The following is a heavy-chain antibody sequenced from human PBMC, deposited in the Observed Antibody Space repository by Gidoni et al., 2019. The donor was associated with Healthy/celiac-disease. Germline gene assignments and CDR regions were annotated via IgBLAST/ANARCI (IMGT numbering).Heavy chain of an antibody. J-gene: IGHJ4*02. D-gene: IGHD3-22*01. V-gene: IGHV5-51*01. CDR3: ARGGYYDSSGFDY. CDR2: IFPGDSDT. Sequence: EVQLVQSGAEVKKPGESLKISCKGSGYSFTSYWIGWERQMPGKGLEWLGIIFPGDSDTRYSPSFQGQVTISADKSISTAYLQWISLKASDTAMYYCARGGYYDSSGFDYWGQGTLVTVSS. CDR1: GYSFTSYW.